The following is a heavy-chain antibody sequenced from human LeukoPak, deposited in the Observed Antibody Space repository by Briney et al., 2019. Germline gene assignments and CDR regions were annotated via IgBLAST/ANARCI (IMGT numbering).Heavy chain of an antibody. CDR3: ARSATYYYDSSGYYLFDY. D-gene: IGHD3-22*01. V-gene: IGHV1-69*13. CDR1: GYTFTSYG. J-gene: IGHJ4*02. CDR2: IIPIFGTA. Sequence: SVKVSCKASGYTFTSYGISWVRQAPGQGLEWMGGIIPIFGTANYAQKFQGRVTITADEPTSTAYMELSSLRSEDTAVYYCARSATYYYDSSGYYLFDYWGQGTLVTVSS.